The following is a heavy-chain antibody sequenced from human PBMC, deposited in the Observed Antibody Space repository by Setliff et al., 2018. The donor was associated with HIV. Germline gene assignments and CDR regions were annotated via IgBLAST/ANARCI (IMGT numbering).Heavy chain of an antibody. J-gene: IGHJ4*02. Sequence: SETLSLTCSVSGGPISSYYWSWIRQPPGKGLEWIGYIYYSGSTNYNPSLKSRVTISVDTARNQFSLKLSSVTAADTAVYYCASQPAYSTYWYPPCYFDFWGQGTLVTVSS. CDR1: GGPISSYY. CDR3: ASQPAYSTYWYPPCYFDF. V-gene: IGHV4-59*08. CDR2: IYYSGST. D-gene: IGHD6-19*01.